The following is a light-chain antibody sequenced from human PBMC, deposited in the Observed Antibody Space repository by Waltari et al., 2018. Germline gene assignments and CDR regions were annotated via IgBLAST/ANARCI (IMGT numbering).Light chain of an antibody. Sequence: HSALTQPASVSGSPGQSITISCTGTRSDVGAYDFVSWYRQHPDKDPNLIIFDVTERPSGTSARFSGSKSGNTASLTISGLQADDEADYYCAAYTSSSNFVFGSGTTVTV. CDR3: AAYTSSSNFV. CDR1: RSDVGAYDF. J-gene: IGLJ1*01. CDR2: DVT. V-gene: IGLV2-14*03.